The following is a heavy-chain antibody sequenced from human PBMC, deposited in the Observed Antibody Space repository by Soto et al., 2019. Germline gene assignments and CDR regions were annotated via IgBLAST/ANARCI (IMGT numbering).Heavy chain of an antibody. Sequence: ARWWARHEKRQRLEWMGWINAGNGNTKYSQKFKGRVSITRDTSASKAYMELISLKSDDTAMYYCSQAQKGRKDFLPVLAFWGKGSFVPV. D-gene: IGHD3-3*02. CDR1: A. CDR2: INAGNGNT. J-gene: IGHJ4*02. V-gene: IGHV1-3*01. CDR3: SQAQKGRKDFLPVLAF.